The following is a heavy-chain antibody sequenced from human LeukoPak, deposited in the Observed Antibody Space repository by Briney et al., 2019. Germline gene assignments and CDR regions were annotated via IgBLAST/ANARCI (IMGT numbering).Heavy chain of an antibody. V-gene: IGHV4-59*01. D-gene: IGHD3-16*01. CDR2: IYYSGST. CDR1: SGSISSYY. CDR3: ARSFKPSTSWYFDL. Sequence: PSETLSLTCTVSSGSISSYYWSWIRQPPGKGLEWIGYIYYSGSTNYNPSLKSRVTISVDTSKNQFSLKLSSVTAADTAVYYCARSFKPSTSWYFDLWGRGTLVTVSS. J-gene: IGHJ2*01.